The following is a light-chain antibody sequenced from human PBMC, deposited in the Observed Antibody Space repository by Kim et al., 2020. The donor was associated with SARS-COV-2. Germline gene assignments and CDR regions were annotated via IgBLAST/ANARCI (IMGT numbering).Light chain of an antibody. CDR1: SSNIGAGFD. J-gene: IGLJ1*01. CDR3: QSYDSSLSGPYV. CDR2: GNN. V-gene: IGLV1-40*01. Sequence: QLVLTQPPSVPGAPGQRVTISCTGSSSNIGAGFDVHWYQQLPGTAPKLLIYGNNNRPSGVPDRFSGSKSGTSASLAITGLQAEDEADYYCQSYDSSLSGPYVFGTGTKVTVL.